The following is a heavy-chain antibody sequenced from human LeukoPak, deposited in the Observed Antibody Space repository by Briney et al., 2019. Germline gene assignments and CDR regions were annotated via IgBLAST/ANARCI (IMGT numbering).Heavy chain of an antibody. CDR2: IGTSGSPI. J-gene: IGHJ5*02. CDR1: GFTFSDYY. CDR3: ARKRPNYVDA. V-gene: IGHV3-11*04. Sequence: PGGSLRLSCAASGFTFSDYYMTWIRQAPGKGLEWVSFIGTSGSPIFYADSVKGRFTMSRDNARNSLYLQMNSVRAEDSAVYYCARKRPNYVDAWGQGALATVSS. D-gene: IGHD3-10*02.